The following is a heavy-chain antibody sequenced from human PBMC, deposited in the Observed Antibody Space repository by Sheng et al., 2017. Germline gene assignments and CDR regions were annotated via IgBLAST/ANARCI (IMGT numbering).Heavy chain of an antibody. J-gene: IGHJ6*02. CDR3: ARAGFTGYYYGLDV. V-gene: IGHV3-48*03. CDR1: AFTFSSYE. CDR2: ISGSSTFI. D-gene: IGHD3-16*01. Sequence: EVQLVESGGGLVQPGGSLRLSCAASAFTFSSYEMNWVRQAPGKGLEWVSSISGSSTFIFYTDSVKGRFTISRDNSRNSLYLQMNSLSADDTALYYCARAGFTGYYYGLDVWGQGTTVTVSS.